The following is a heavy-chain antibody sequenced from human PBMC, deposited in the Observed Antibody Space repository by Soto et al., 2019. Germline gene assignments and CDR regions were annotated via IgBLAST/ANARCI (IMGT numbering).Heavy chain of an antibody. V-gene: IGHV3-15*07. Sequence: GGSLRLSCAASGFIFSNAWINWVRQAPGKGLKRVGRVKSKTDGGTTEFAAPVKGRFAISRDDSKNMVYLEINSLKTDYTAIYYCTTDSYMTNIIVSFDYWGDGTLVTVSS. CDR2: VKSKTDGGTT. D-gene: IGHD3-22*01. CDR1: GFIFSNAW. J-gene: IGHJ4*01. CDR3: TTDSYMTNIIVSFDY.